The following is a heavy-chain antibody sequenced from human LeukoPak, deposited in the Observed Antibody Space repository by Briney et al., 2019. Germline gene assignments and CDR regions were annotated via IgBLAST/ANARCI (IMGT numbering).Heavy chain of an antibody. CDR1: GDSFSYFY. V-gene: IGHV4-59*01. CDR2: IYNSGST. CDR3: ARGVVAAAGRTFDF. Sequence: PSETLSLTCTVSGDSFSYFYWSWIRQPPGKGLEWIGYIYNSGSTSYNPSLKSRVTISLDTSQNQFSLKLSSLTAADTAVYDCARGVVAAAGRTFDFWGQGTLVTVSS. J-gene: IGHJ4*02. D-gene: IGHD6-13*01.